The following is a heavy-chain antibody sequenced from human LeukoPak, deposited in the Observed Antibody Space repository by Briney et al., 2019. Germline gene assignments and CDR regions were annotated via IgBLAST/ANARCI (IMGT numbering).Heavy chain of an antibody. CDR2: ISPDGNYI. CDR3: VSQRDHRVAVAGSFDN. Sequence: GGSLRLSCAASGFTFSNFAMSWVRQTPGTGLAWLSAISPDGNYIYYADSVKGRFTTSRDNSKNPLYLQMTSLRVEDTAVYFCVSQRDHRVAVAGSFDNWGQGTLVTVSS. D-gene: IGHD6-19*01. V-gene: IGHV3-23*01. J-gene: IGHJ4*02. CDR1: GFTFSNFA.